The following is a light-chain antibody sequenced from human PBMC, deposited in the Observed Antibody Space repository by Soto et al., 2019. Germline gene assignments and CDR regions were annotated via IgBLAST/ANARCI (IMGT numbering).Light chain of an antibody. Sequence: EVVLTQSPGTLSLSPGERAILSCRASQSIRSRYLAWYQQRPGQAPRLLIYEASNRATGIPDRFSASGSGTDFTLTLSRLESEDFAVYFCQQYGTSPLTFGGGTKVEI. CDR1: QSIRSRY. J-gene: IGKJ4*01. CDR2: EAS. CDR3: QQYGTSPLT. V-gene: IGKV3-20*01.